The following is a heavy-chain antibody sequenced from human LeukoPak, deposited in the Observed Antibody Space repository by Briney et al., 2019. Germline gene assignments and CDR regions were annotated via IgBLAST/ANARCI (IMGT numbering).Heavy chain of an antibody. CDR2: IIPILGIA. D-gene: IGHD3-3*01. CDR1: GGTFSSYA. V-gene: IGHV1-69*04. J-gene: IGHJ6*02. Sequence: ASVKASCKASGGTFSSYAISWVRQAPGQGLEWMGRIIPILGIANYAQKLQGRVTITADKSTSTAYMELSSLRSEDTAVYYCARDPHDLGSGMDVWGQGTTVTVSS. CDR3: ARDPHDLGSGMDV.